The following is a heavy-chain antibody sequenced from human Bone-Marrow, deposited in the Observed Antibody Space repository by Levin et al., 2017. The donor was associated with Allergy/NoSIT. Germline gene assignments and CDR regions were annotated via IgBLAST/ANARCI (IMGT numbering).Heavy chain of an antibody. D-gene: IGHD5-12*01. CDR3: GTISGNTEFDY. CDR2: IIAIFGSA. Sequence: KISCKASGGTFSNYGISWVRQAPGQGLEWMGRIIAIFGSANYAQKFQGRVTLTADESTSTAYMELSSLRSEDTAVYYCGTISGNTEFDYWGQGTLVSVSS. CDR1: GGTFSNYG. J-gene: IGHJ4*02. V-gene: IGHV1-69*15.